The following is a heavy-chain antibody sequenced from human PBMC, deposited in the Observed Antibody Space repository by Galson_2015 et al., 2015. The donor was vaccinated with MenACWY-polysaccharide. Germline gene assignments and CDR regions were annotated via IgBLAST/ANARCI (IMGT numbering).Heavy chain of an antibody. CDR1: GFPFSRYA. J-gene: IGHJ4*02. CDR3: AKGVGSFDF. V-gene: IGHV3-23*01. Sequence: SLRLSCAASGFPFSRYAMTWVRQSPGKGLEWVSTVSGTDGNTHYAASVMGRFTISRDNSKDTLYLQMNSLRAEDTAIYYCAKGVGSFDFWGQGTPVTVSS. D-gene: IGHD1-26*01. CDR2: VSGTDGNT.